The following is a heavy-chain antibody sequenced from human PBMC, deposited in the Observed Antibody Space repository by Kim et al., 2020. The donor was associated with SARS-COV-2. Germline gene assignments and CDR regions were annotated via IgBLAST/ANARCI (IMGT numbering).Heavy chain of an antibody. CDR2: MNSDGSTI. J-gene: IGHJ5*01. Sequence: GGSLRLSCAASGFAFSSSWMHWVRQAPGKGLVWVSRMNSDGSTIDYADSVKGRFTISRDNAKNTLFLQMHRLRVEDTAVYYCTTAGNFRFDSWGQGTLDTVSS. V-gene: IGHV3-74*01. CDR3: TTAGNFRFDS. D-gene: IGHD1-7*01. CDR1: GFAFSSSW.